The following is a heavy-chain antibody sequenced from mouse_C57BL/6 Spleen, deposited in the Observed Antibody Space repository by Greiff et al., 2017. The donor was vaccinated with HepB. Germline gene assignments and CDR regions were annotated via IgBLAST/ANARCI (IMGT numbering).Heavy chain of an antibody. CDR2: ISNLAYSI. CDR1: GFTFSDYG. J-gene: IGHJ4*01. CDR3: ARHGNYYYAMDY. D-gene: IGHD2-1*01. Sequence: EVQRVESGGGLVQPGGSLKLSCAASGFTFSDYGMAWVRQAPRKGPEWVAFISNLAYSIYYADTVTGRFTISRENAKNTLYLEMSSLRSEDTAMYYCARHGNYYYAMDYWGQGTSVTVSS. V-gene: IGHV5-15*01.